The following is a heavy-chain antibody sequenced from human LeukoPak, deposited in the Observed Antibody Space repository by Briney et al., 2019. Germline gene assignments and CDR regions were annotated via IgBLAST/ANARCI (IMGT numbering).Heavy chain of an antibody. CDR1: GLTFSSYG. D-gene: IGHD3-22*01. CDR3: ARDVYYDSSGYYEPDEIQNNWFDP. Sequence: GRSLRLSCAASGLTFSSYGMHWVRQAPGKGLEWVAVIWYDGSNKYYADSVKGRFTISRDNSKNTLYLQMNSLRAEDTAVYYCARDVYYDSSGYYEPDEIQNNWFDPWGQGTLVTVSS. V-gene: IGHV3-33*01. J-gene: IGHJ5*02. CDR2: IWYDGSNK.